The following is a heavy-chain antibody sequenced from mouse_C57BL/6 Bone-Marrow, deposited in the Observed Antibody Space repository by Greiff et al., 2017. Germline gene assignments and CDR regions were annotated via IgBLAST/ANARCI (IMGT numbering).Heavy chain of an antibody. J-gene: IGHJ2*01. Sequence: VKLQQPGAELVRPGSSVKLSCKASGYTFTSSWMHWVKQRPIQGLEWIGNIDPSDSETHYNQKFKDKATLTVDKSSSTAYMQLSSLTSEDSAVYYCARSDPIRGYFDYWGQGTTLTVSS. CDR2: IDPSDSET. V-gene: IGHV1-52*01. CDR1: GYTFTSSW. CDR3: ARSDPIRGYFDY. D-gene: IGHD1-1*01.